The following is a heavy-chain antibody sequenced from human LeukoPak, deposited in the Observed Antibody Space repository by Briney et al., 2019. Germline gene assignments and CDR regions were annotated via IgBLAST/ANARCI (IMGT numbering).Heavy chain of an antibody. D-gene: IGHD3-22*01. J-gene: IGHJ6*02. CDR2: IYYSGST. CDR3: VRDYYDSSGYYYGHYYGMDV. V-gene: IGHV4-39*07. CDR1: GGSISSSSYY. Sequence: SETLSLTCTVSGGSISSSSYYWGWIRQPPGKGLGWIGSIYYSGSTYYNLSLKSRVTISVDTSKNQFSLKLSSVTAADTAVYYCVRDYYDSSGYYYGHYYGMDVWGQGTTVTVSS.